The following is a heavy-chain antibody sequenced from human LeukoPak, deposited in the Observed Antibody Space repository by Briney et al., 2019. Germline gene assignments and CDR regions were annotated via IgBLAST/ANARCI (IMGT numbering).Heavy chain of an antibody. CDR2: IYYSGST. Sequence: SETLSLTCAVYGGSFSGYYWSWIRQPPGKGLEWIGYIYYSGSTNYNPSLKSRVTISVDTSKNQFSLKLSSVTAADTAVYYCARGQPVPFDYWGQGTLVTVSS. D-gene: IGHD1-14*01. CDR3: ARGQPVPFDY. CDR1: GGSFSGYY. V-gene: IGHV4-59*01. J-gene: IGHJ4*02.